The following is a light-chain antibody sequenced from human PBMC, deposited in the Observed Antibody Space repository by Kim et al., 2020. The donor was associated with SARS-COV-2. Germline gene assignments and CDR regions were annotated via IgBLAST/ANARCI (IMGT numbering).Light chain of an antibody. CDR3: QYYDSSRWT. Sequence: EIVLTQSPGTLSLSPGERATLSCRASQSVSSTFLAWYQQQPGQAPRLLIFATSSRAIGIPNRFKGSGSGTDFTLTSSRLEPEDFAMYYCQYYDSSRWTFGQGTKVDIK. J-gene: IGKJ1*01. CDR2: ATS. V-gene: IGKV3-20*01. CDR1: QSVSSTF.